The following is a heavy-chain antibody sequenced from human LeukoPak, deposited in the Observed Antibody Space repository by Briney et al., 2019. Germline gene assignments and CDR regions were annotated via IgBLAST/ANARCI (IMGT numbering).Heavy chain of an antibody. Sequence: GGSLRLSCAASGFTFSSYAMSWVRQAPGKGLEWVSTIVGNGVSTYYADSVKGRFTISRDNSKNTLYLQMNSLSAEDTAVYYCATNDYSTLDYWGQGTLVTVSS. CDR2: IVGNGVST. D-gene: IGHD4-11*01. CDR3: ATNDYSTLDY. J-gene: IGHJ4*02. CDR1: GFTFSSYA. V-gene: IGHV3-23*01.